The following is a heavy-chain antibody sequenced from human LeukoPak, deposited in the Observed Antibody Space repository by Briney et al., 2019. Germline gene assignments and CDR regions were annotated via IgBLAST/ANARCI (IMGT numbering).Heavy chain of an antibody. D-gene: IGHD6-19*01. CDR3: AMYSSGWYVNWFDP. V-gene: IGHV4-59*01. Sequence: SGTLSLTCTVSGGSISNYYWSWIRQPPGKGLEWIGYIYYSWSTNYNPSLKSRVTISVDTSKNQFSLKLSSVTAADTAVYYCAMYSSGWYVNWFDPWGQGTLVTVSS. CDR1: GGSISNYY. CDR2: IYYSWST. J-gene: IGHJ5*02.